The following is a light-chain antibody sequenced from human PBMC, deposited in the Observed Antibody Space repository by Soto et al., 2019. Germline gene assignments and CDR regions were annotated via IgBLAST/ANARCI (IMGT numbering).Light chain of an antibody. CDR1: ESIATW. CDR2: DAS. CDR3: HQYSRSPVTFSPLT. J-gene: IGKJ4*01. V-gene: IGKV1-5*01. Sequence: DVHMTQSPSTLSASVGDRVTITCRASESIATWLAWYQQKPGKAPKLLIYDASRLESGVPSRFSGGGSGTEFTLTISRLEPDDFAVYYCHQYSRSPVTFSPLTFGGGSKVEI.